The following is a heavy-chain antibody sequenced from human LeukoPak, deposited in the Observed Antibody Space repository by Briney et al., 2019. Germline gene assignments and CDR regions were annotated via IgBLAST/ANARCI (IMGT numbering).Heavy chain of an antibody. J-gene: IGHJ4*02. CDR1: GAPISTYF. D-gene: IGHD5-24*01. CDR2: MYYTGNT. Sequence: PSETLSLTCTVSGAPISTYFWTWIRQSPGKGLEWVGYMYYTGNTNYNPSLKSRLAMSADTSKNQISLQLSSVTAADTAIYYCARKDGDYWGQGTLVTVSS. CDR3: ARKDGDY. V-gene: IGHV4-59*13.